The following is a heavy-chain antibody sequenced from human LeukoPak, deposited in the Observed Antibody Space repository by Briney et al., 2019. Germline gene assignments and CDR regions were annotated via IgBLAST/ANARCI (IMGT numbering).Heavy chain of an antibody. Sequence: SQTLSLTCTVSGGSISSGGYYWSWIRQPPGKGLEWIGYIYHSGSTYYNPSLKSRVTISVDRSKNQFSLKLSSVTAADTAVYYCARARSRAVAPENWGQGTLVTVSS. J-gene: IGHJ4*02. CDR2: IYHSGST. CDR3: ARARSRAVAPEN. D-gene: IGHD6-19*01. V-gene: IGHV4-30-2*01. CDR1: GGSISSGGYY.